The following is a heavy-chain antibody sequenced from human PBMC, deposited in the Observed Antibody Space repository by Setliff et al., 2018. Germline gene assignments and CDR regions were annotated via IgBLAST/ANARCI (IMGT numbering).Heavy chain of an antibody. D-gene: IGHD6-19*01. V-gene: IGHV1-2*02. CDR2: INANTGGT. CDR1: GYTLTNYY. Sequence: GASVKVSCKASGYTLTNYYMHWVRQAPGQGLEWMGWINANTGGTREVQKFQGRVTMTRDTSIDTAYMEVNRLTYDDTAVYYCARVGGYASAWHGIEAFDIWGQGTKVTVSS. CDR3: ARVGGYASAWHGIEAFDI. J-gene: IGHJ3*02.